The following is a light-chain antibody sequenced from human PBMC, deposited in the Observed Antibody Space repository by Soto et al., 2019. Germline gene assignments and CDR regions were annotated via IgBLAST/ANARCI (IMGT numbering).Light chain of an antibody. CDR1: SSNIGIKT. J-gene: IGLJ2*01. CDR3: AAWVDNLGGLV. CDR2: TNN. V-gene: IGLV1-44*01. Sequence: QSVLTQPPSASGIPGQRVTLSCSGSSSNIGIKTVSWYQQLPGTAPKVLIYTNNQRPSGVPDRFSGSKSGTSASLAISGLQFEDEADYYCAAWVDNLGGLVFGGGTKLTVL.